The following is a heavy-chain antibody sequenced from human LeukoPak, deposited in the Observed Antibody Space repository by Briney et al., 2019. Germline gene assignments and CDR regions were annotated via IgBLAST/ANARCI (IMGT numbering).Heavy chain of an antibody. CDR3: ARDGETTVVTPRYFDY. Sequence: ASVKVSCKASGHTFTTYYMHWVRQAPGQGLEWMGIINPSGGTTSYAQKFQGRVTMTRDTSTSTVYMELSSLRSEDTAVYYCARDGETTVVTPRYFDYWGQGTLVTVSS. J-gene: IGHJ4*02. V-gene: IGHV1-46*01. CDR1: GHTFTTYY. CDR2: INPSGGTT. D-gene: IGHD4-23*01.